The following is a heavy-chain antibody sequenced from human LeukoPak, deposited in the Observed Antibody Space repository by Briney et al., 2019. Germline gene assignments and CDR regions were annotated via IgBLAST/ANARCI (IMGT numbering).Heavy chain of an antibody. Sequence: ASVKVSCKVSGYTLTELSMHWVRQAPGKGLEWMGGFDPEDGETIYAQKFQGRVTMTEDTSTDTAYMELSSLRSEDTAVYYCARGDSSSPSFDYWGQGTLVTVSS. D-gene: IGHD6-6*01. CDR1: GYTLTELS. CDR2: FDPEDGET. V-gene: IGHV1-24*01. CDR3: ARGDSSSPSFDY. J-gene: IGHJ4*02.